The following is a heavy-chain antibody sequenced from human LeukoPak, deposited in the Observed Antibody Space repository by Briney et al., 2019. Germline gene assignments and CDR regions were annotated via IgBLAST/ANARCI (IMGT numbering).Heavy chain of an antibody. CDR3: AREVVAATDWFAP. D-gene: IGHD2-15*01. Sequence: SETLSLTCTVSGGSISSGGYYWSWIRQPPGKGLEWIGYIYHSGSTYYNPSLKSRVTISVDRSKNQFSLKLSSVTAADTAVYYCAREVVAATDWFAPWGKEPWSPSPQ. V-gene: IGHV4-30-2*01. CDR1: GGSISSGGYY. CDR2: IYHSGST. J-gene: IGHJ5*01.